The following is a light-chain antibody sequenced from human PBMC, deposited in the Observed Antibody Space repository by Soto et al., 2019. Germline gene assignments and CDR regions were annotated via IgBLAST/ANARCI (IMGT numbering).Light chain of an antibody. CDR1: QSISNW. Sequence: DIPMTQSPSTLSASAGDRVTITCRASQSISNWLAWHQQKPGKAPKLLIYDASSLESGVPSRFSGSGSGTEFALTISSLQPDDFATYYCQQYNTYPWTFGQGTKVEIK. V-gene: IGKV1-5*01. J-gene: IGKJ1*01. CDR2: DAS. CDR3: QQYNTYPWT.